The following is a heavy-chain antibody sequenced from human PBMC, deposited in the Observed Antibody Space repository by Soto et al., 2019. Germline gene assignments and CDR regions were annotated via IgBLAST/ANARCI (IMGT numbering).Heavy chain of an antibody. D-gene: IGHD4-4*01. V-gene: IGHV5-51*01. CDR1: GYSFSTYW. Sequence: GESLKISCKGSGYSFSTYWIAWVRQMPGKGLEWMGIIYPGDSDTKYSPSFQGQVTFSADKSISTAYLQWSSLKASDTAMHFCARQTTIGTRSPIDYWGQGTLVTVSS. J-gene: IGHJ4*02. CDR3: ARQTTIGTRSPIDY. CDR2: IYPGDSDT.